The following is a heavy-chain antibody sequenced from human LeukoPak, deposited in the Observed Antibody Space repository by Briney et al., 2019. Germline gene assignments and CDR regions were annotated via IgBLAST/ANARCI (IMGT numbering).Heavy chain of an antibody. CDR1: GGSISSGSYY. CDR3: ARDSGITYYDFWSGYYHYYYMDV. CDR2: IYTSGST. V-gene: IGHV4-61*02. Sequence: SQTLSLTCTVSGGSISSGSYYWSWIRQPAGKGLEWIGPIYTSGSTNYNPSLKSRVTISVDTSKNQFSLKLSSVTAADTAVYYCARDSGITYYDFWSGYYHYYYMDVWGKGTTVTVSS. J-gene: IGHJ6*03. D-gene: IGHD3-3*01.